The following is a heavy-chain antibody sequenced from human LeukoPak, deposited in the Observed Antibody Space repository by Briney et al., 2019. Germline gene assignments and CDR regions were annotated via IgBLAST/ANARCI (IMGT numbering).Heavy chain of an antibody. J-gene: IGHJ3*02. D-gene: IGHD5-12*01. CDR1: VFAFRNYG. Sequence: PGGSLRLSCAASVFAFRNYGMHWVRQAPGKGLEWVAFIRYDGSNKYYVDSVNGRFTISRDNSKNTLYLQMNSLRAVDTAVYYCAKDRQWLVPGAFDIWGQGTMVTVSS. CDR3: AKDRQWLVPGAFDI. CDR2: IRYDGSNK. V-gene: IGHV3-30*02.